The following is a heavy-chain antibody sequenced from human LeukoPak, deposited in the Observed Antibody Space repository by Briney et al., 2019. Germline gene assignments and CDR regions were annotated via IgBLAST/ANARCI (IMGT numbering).Heavy chain of an antibody. CDR2: VYYTGST. J-gene: IGHJ4*02. CDR1: GGSVSSYD. CDR3: ARHFAYSSSPYFDY. D-gene: IGHD6-6*01. V-gene: IGHV4-59*08. Sequence: PSETLSLTCSVSGGSVSSYDWSWIRQPPGKGLEWIGYVYYTGSTNYTPSLKSPVTMFEDKSKNQFSLRLYSVTVADTAVYYCARHFAYSSSPYFDYWGQGSLVTVSS.